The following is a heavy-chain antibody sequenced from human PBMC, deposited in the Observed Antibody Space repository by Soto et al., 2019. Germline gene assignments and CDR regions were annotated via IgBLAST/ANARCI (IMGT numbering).Heavy chain of an antibody. Sequence: QVQLQQWGAGPLRPLETLSLTCGVSGGSFSGYYWAWIRQSPGKGLEWIGEINDRGSINYNPSLKSRVSISFDPWKTHYSLNLRSVTAAVTAVYYCARESHDILAGPPWVWYFDLWGRGTMVTVSS. V-gene: IGHV4-34*01. D-gene: IGHD3-9*01. CDR2: INDRGSI. J-gene: IGHJ2*01. CDR3: ARESHDILAGPPWVWYFDL. CDR1: GGSFSGYY.